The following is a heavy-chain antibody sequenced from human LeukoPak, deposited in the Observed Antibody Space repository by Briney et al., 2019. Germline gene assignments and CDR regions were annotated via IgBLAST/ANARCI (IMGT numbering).Heavy chain of an antibody. D-gene: IGHD1-26*01. CDR1: GYTFTGYY. CDR2: INPNSGGT. Sequence: ASVKVSCKASGYTFTGYYMHWVRQAPGQGLEWMGWINPNSGGTNYAQKFQGRVTMTRDTSISTAYMELSRLRSDDTAVYYCARGAVGAKANYYYYYMDVWGKGTTVTVSS. V-gene: IGHV1-2*02. CDR3: ARGAVGAKANYYYYYMDV. J-gene: IGHJ6*03.